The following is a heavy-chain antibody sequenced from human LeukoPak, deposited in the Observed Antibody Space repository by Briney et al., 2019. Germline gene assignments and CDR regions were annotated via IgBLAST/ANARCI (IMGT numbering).Heavy chain of an antibody. CDR3: ARVQVATHSFDI. CDR2: IIPIFGTA. J-gene: IGHJ3*02. D-gene: IGHD5-12*01. Sequence: ASVKVSCKASRGTFSNYAISWVRQAPGQGLEWMGGIIPIFGTANYAQKLQGRVTITADESTSTAYMELSSLRSEDTAVYYCARVQVATHSFDIWGQGTMVTVSS. V-gene: IGHV1-69*13. CDR1: RGTFSNYA.